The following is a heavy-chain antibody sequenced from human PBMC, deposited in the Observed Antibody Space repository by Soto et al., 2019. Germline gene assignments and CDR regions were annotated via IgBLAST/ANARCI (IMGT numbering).Heavy chain of an antibody. J-gene: IGHJ4*02. V-gene: IGHV3-21*01. CDR2: ISSSSST. Sequence: PGGSLRLSCAASGFTFSSYSMNWVRQAPGKGLEWVSSISSSSSTVYADSVKGRFTISRDNAKNTLYVQMTSLRAEDTAVYYCTRGLENYSYFDYWGQGILVTVS. D-gene: IGHD1-7*01. CDR1: GFTFSSYS. CDR3: TRGLENYSYFDY.